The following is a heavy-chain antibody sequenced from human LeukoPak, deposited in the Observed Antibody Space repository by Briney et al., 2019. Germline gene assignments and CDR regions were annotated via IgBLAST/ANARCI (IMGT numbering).Heavy chain of an antibody. D-gene: IGHD5-18*01. V-gene: IGHV5-51*01. CDR1: GYSFTSYW. CDR3: ARQTAMGRSGDY. J-gene: IGHJ4*02. Sequence: GESLKISFKASGYSFTSYWIGWVRQMPGKGLEWMGIIDPSDSETRYTPSFQGQVTISVDKSLTTAYLQWNSLKASDTAMYYCARQTAMGRSGDYWSQGTLVTVSS. CDR2: IDPSDSET.